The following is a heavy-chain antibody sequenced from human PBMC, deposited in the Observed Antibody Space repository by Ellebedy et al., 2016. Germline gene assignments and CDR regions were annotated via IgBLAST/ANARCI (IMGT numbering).Heavy chain of an antibody. Sequence: GESLKISCEASGFTFSTSAMTWVRQAPGKGLEWVSTITESDDDTYYADSVRGRFTISRDNSKNALFLQMNSLRGEDTAVYYCAKGKIYFEFWGQGTLVTVSS. J-gene: IGHJ4*02. CDR2: ITESDDDT. D-gene: IGHD3-10*01. CDR3: AKGKIYFEF. V-gene: IGHV3-23*01. CDR1: GFTFSTSA.